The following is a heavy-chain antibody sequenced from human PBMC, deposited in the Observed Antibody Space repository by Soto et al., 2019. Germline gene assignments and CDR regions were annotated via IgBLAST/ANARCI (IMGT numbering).Heavy chain of an antibody. CDR1: GGSISSSSYY. CDR3: ASCGGDCYVAGWFDS. Sequence: SETLSLTCTVSGGSISSSSYYWGWIRQPPGKGLEWIGSIYYSGSTYYNPSLKSRVTISVDTSKNQFSLKLSSVTAADTAVYYCASCGGDCYVAGWFDSWGKGTLVTVSS. D-gene: IGHD2-21*02. CDR2: IYYSGST. J-gene: IGHJ5*01. V-gene: IGHV4-39*01.